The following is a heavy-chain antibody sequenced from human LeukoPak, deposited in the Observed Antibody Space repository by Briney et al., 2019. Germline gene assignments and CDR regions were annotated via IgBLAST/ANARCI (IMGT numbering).Heavy chain of an antibody. Sequence: GASVKVSCKASGYTFTSYDINWVRQATGQGLEWMGWMNPNSGNTGYAQKFQGRVTMTRNTSISTAYMELSSLRSEDTAVYYCARGKTVTHYYYYGMDVWGQGTTVTVSS. V-gene: IGHV1-8*01. J-gene: IGHJ6*02. D-gene: IGHD4-17*01. CDR2: MNPNSGNT. CDR1: GYTFTSYD. CDR3: ARGKTVTHYYYYGMDV.